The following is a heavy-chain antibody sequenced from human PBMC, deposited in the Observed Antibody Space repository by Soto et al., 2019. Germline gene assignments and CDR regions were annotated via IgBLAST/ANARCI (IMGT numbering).Heavy chain of an antibody. D-gene: IGHD6-13*01. J-gene: IGHJ5*02. CDR2: IYYSGST. CDR3: ARSAKQQLVGKPNWFDP. Sequence: NPSETLSLTCTVSGGSISSSSYYWGWIRQPPGKGLEWIGYIYYSGSTNYNPSLKSRVTISVDTSKNQFSLKLSSVTAADTAVYYCARSAKQQLVGKPNWFDPWGQGTLVTVS. CDR1: GGSISSSSYY. V-gene: IGHV4-61*05.